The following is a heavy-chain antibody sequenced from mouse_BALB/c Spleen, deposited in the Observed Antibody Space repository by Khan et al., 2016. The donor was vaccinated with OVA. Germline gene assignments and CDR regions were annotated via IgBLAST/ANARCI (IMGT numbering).Heavy chain of an antibody. J-gene: IGHJ4*01. CDR2: INPSSGYT. V-gene: IGHV1-4*02. CDR3: ARGGSSHYGMDY. Sequence: QVQLQQSAAELARPGASVKMSCKASGYTFTSYTMHWVKQRPGQGLEWIGYINPSSGYTEYTQKFKDKTTLTADKSSSTAYMQLSSLTSEDSADYYCARGGSSHYGMDYWGQGTSVTVSS. D-gene: IGHD1-1*01. CDR1: GYTFTSYT.